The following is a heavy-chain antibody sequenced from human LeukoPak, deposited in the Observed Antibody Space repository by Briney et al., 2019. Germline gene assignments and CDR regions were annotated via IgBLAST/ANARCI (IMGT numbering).Heavy chain of an antibody. CDR2: IYYSGST. V-gene: IGHV4-39*01. CDR3: AHLRTGTSDVFDI. CDR1: GGSISSSSYY. Sequence: PSETLSLTCTVSGGSISSSSYYWGWIRQPPGKGLEWIGSIYYSGSTYYNPSLKSRVTISVDTSKNQSSLQLNSVTPEDAAVYYCAHLRTGTSDVFDICGQGTTVTVSS. D-gene: IGHD2-8*02. J-gene: IGHJ3*02.